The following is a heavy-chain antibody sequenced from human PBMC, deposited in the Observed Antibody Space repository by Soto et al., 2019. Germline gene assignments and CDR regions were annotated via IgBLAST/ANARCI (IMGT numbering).Heavy chain of an antibody. D-gene: IGHD3-10*01. CDR3: AHSRNLITEDAQVGDFDY. J-gene: IGHJ4*02. CDR1: GFSLTTDGVG. V-gene: IGHV2-5*02. Sequence: QITLKESGPTLVKPTQTLTLTCDFSGFSLTTDGVGVGWVRQPPGGALEWLSLIYWDDDELYSPSLKTRLTITKDPSKNQVDLIMTNMAHVDTATYYCAHSRNLITEDAQVGDFDYWGQGILVTVSS. CDR2: IYWDDDE.